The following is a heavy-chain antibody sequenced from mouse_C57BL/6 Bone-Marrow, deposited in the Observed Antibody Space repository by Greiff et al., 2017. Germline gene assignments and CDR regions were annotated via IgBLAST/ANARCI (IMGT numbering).Heavy chain of an antibody. J-gene: IGHJ4*01. Sequence: QVQLQQSGAELARPGASVKLSCKASGYTFTSYGISWVKQRTGQGLEWIGEIYPRSGNTYYNEKFKGKATLTADKSSSTAYIELRSLTSVASAVYVWGRGDYYGSSYYAMDYWGQGASVTVSS. D-gene: IGHD1-1*01. CDR2: IYPRSGNT. CDR3: GRGDYYGSSYYAMDY. CDR1: GYTFTSYG. V-gene: IGHV1-81*01.